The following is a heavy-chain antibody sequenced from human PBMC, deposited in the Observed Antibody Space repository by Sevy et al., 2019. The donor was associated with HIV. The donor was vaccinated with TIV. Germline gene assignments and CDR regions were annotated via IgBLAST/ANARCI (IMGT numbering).Heavy chain of an antibody. V-gene: IGHV4-59*13. J-gene: IGHJ4*02. CDR2: IYYSGST. Sequence: SETLSLPCTVSGGSISGYYWSWIRQPPGKGLEWIGYIYYSGSTNYNPSLKSRVTISVDTSKNQFSLKLSSVTAADTAVYYCASYYGSGTYFDYWGQGTLVTVSS. D-gene: IGHD3-10*01. CDR3: ASYYGSGTYFDY. CDR1: GGSISGYY.